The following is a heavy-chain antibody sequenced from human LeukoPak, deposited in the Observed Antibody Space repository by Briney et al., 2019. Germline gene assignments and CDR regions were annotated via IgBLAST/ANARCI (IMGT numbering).Heavy chain of an antibody. D-gene: IGHD4/OR15-4a*01. CDR3: ARDMGALNV. CDR1: GDSVSTNNAA. J-gene: IGHJ4*02. Sequence: SQTLSLTCAISGDSVSTNNAAWNWIRQSPSRGLEWLGRTYYRSRWYRDYATSVKSRITINPDASRNQLSLLLNSVTPDDTAVYYCARDMGALNVWGQGTLVTVSS. CDR2: TYYRSRWYR. V-gene: IGHV6-1*01.